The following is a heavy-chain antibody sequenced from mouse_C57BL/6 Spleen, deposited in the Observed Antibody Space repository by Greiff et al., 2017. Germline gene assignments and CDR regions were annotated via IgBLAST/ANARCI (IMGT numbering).Heavy chain of an antibody. Sequence: QVQLQQPGAELVKPGASVKMSCTASGFTFTSYCITWVKQRPGQGLEWIGDIYPGSGSTNYTAKFKSKAPLTVDTSSNTAYMQLSSLPTKVTSVYDGARKGSTGYVDYWGQGTTLTVSS. CDR3: ARKGSTGYVDY. CDR1: GFTFTSYC. V-gene: IGHV1-55*01. J-gene: IGHJ2*01. D-gene: IGHD3-1*01. CDR2: IYPGSGST.